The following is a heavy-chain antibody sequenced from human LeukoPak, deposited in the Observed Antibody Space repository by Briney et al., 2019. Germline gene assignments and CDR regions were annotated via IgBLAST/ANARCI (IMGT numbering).Heavy chain of an antibody. CDR3: ARGTVTMVDY. Sequence: GGSLRLSCAASGFTVSSNYMSWVRQAPGGGLEWVSVIYSGGSTYYADSVKGRFTISRDNSKNTLFLQMNSLRAGDTAVYYCARGTVTMVDYWGQGTLVSVSS. D-gene: IGHD3-10*01. V-gene: IGHV3-66*01. CDR2: IYSGGST. J-gene: IGHJ4*02. CDR1: GFTVSSNY.